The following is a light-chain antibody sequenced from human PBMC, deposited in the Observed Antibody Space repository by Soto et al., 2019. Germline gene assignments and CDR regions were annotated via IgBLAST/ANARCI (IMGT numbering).Light chain of an antibody. Sequence: QPVLTQPPSSSASPGESARLTCTLPSDINVGGHNIYWYQQKPGSPPTYLLYYYSDSDKGQGSGVPSRFSGSKDVSANTGILVISGLQSEDEADYYCVVWLSNGWVFGGGTKLTVL. CDR3: VVWLSNGWV. J-gene: IGLJ3*02. CDR2: YYSDSDK. V-gene: IGLV5-37*01. CDR1: SDINVGGHN.